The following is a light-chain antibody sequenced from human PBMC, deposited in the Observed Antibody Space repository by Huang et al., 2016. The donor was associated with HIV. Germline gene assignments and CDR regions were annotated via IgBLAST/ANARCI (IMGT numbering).Light chain of an antibody. V-gene: IGKV3-15*01. CDR3: QQYSNWPPWT. Sequence: TQSPDTLSVSPGERAILSCRASQSITVNLAWYQQRPVPHPRLLIYDGSTRATGIPARFSGWGVGTEFTLVINSVQSEDFALYYGQQYSNWPPWTFGQGTKVDI. J-gene: IGKJ1*01. CDR1: QSITVN. CDR2: DGS.